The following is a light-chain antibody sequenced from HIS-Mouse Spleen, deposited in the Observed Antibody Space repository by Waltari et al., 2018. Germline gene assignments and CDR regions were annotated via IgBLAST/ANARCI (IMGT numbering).Light chain of an antibody. J-gene: IGLJ3*02. Sequence: QSALTQPASVSGPPGQSITISCTGTSRDVGSYNLVSWYQQHPGKAPKLMIYEGSKRPSGVSNRFSGSKSGNTASLTISGLQAEDEADYYCCSYAGSSTYWVFGGGTKLTVL. CDR1: SRDVGSYNL. CDR2: EGS. CDR3: CSYAGSSTYWV. V-gene: IGLV2-23*01.